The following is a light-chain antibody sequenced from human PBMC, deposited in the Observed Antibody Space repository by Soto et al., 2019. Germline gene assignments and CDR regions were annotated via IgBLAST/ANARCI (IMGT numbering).Light chain of an antibody. CDR2: GAS. V-gene: IGKV3-20*01. CDR1: QSVSSSY. Sequence: EIVLTQSPGTLSLSPGERATLSCRASQSVSSSYLAWYQQKPGQAPRLLIYGASSRATGIPDRFSGSGSGTDFTLTISSLEPEDFAVYYCQQYGSPPLGVPFGGGTKVEIK. J-gene: IGKJ4*01. CDR3: QQYGSPPLGVP.